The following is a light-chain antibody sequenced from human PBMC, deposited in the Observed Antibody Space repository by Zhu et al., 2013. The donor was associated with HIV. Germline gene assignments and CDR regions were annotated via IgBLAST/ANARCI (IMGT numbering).Light chain of an antibody. CDR1: SSNIGNNY. CDR3: AAWDDSLRAVV. Sequence: QSVLAQPPSASDTPGQRLTISCSGSSSNIGNNYVYWYQQLPRTAPKLLIYRSNQRPSGVPIRFSGSKSGTSASLAISGLRSDDEADYYCAAWDDSLRAVVFGGGTKVTVL. CDR2: RSN. J-gene: IGLJ2*01. V-gene: IGLV1-47*01.